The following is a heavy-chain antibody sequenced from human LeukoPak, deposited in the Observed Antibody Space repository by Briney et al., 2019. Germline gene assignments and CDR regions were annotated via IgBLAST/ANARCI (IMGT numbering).Heavy chain of an antibody. D-gene: IGHD2-2*02. CDR1: GFTFSSYG. Sequence: PGGSLRLSCAASGFTFSSYGMHWVRQAPGKGLEWVAVISYDGSNKYYADSVKGRFTISRDNPKNTLYLQMNSLRAEDTAVYYCAKNRVPTAITPDSWGQGTLVTVSS. V-gene: IGHV3-30*18. CDR2: ISYDGSNK. J-gene: IGHJ5*01. CDR3: AKNRVPTAITPDS.